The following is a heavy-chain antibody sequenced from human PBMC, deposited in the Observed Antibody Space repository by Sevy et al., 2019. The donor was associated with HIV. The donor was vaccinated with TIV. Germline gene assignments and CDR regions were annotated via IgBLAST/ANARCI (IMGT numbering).Heavy chain of an antibody. CDR3: AITKDYYDNSGYPFDY. Sequence: ASVKVSCKVFGYTLSELSMHWVRQTPGKGLEWMGSFDPEDGETIYPQKFQGRVAMTEDTSTDTAYMELRRPRSEDTAVFYCAITKDYYDNSGYPFDYWGQGTLVTVSS. CDR1: GYTLSELS. D-gene: IGHD3-22*01. V-gene: IGHV1-24*01. CDR2: FDPEDGET. J-gene: IGHJ4*02.